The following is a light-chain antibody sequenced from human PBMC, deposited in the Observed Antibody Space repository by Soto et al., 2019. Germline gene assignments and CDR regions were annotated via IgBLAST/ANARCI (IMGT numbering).Light chain of an antibody. Sequence: EIVLTQSPATLSLSPGERATLSCRASQSVSSYLAWYQQKPGQAPRLLIYDASNRATGIPARFSGSWSGTDFTLTISSLEPEDFAVYYCQQRSNWPPRTFGQGTKVDIK. CDR3: QQRSNWPPRT. V-gene: IGKV3-11*01. J-gene: IGKJ1*01. CDR2: DAS. CDR1: QSVSSY.